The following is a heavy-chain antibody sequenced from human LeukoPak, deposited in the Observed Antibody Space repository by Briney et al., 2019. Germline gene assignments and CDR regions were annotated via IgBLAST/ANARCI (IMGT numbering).Heavy chain of an antibody. D-gene: IGHD3-22*01. V-gene: IGHV4-59*01. Sequence: PSETLSLTCTVSGGSISSYYWSWIRQPPGKGLEWIGYIYYSGSTNYNPSLKSRVTISVDTSKNQFSLKLSSVTAADTAVYYCARACYYYDSSDAFDIWGRGTMVTVSS. CDR1: GGSISSYY. J-gene: IGHJ3*02. CDR2: IYYSGST. CDR3: ARACYYYDSSDAFDI.